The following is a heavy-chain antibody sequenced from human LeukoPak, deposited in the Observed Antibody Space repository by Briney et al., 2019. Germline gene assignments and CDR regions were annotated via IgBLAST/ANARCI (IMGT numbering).Heavy chain of an antibody. CDR2: IYYSGNT. J-gene: IGHJ5*02. CDR1: GGSISSSSYY. CDR3: ARRGSGLNWFNP. Sequence: SETLSLTCTVSGGSISSSSYYWGWIRQPPGKGLEWIGSIYYSGNTYYSPSLKSRVTVSVDTSKNQFSLKLSSVTAADTAVYYCARRGSGLNWFNPWGQGTLVTVSS. V-gene: IGHV4-39*01. D-gene: IGHD3-22*01.